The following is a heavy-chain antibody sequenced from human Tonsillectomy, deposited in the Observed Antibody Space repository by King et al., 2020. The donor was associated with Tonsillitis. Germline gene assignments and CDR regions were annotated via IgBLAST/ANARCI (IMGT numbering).Heavy chain of an antibody. CDR2: MNPNSDNT. CDR1: GYTFTSYD. D-gene: IGHD2-15*01. V-gene: IGHV1-8*01. J-gene: IGHJ4*02. Sequence: VQLVESGAEVKKPGASVMVSCKASGYTFTSYDINWVRQATGQGLEWMGWMNPNSDNTGYAQKFQGRVTMTRNTSISTAYMELSSLRSEDTAVYYCARVLPKKKLHEHYFDYWGQGTLVTVSS. CDR3: ARVLPKKKLHEHYFDY.